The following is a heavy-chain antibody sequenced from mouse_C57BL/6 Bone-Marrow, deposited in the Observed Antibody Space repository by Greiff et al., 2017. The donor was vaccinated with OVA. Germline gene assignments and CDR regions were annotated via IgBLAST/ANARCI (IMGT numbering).Heavy chain of an antibody. D-gene: IGHD2-4*01. CDR1: GFSLTSYG. J-gene: IGHJ3*01. V-gene: IGHV2-5*01. CDR2: IWRGGST. Sequence: VQLQQSGPGLVQPSQSLSITCTVSGFSLTSYGVHWVRQSPGKGLEWLGVIWRGGSTDYNAAFMSRLSITKDNSTSQVFFKMISLQADDTAIYYSAKNWEDYDGFAYWGQGTLVTVSA. CDR3: AKNWEDYDGFAY.